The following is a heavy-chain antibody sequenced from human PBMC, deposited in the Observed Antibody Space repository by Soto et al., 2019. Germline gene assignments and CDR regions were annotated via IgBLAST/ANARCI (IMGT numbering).Heavy chain of an antibody. CDR2: IKSKTDGGTT. D-gene: IGHD6-13*01. V-gene: IGHV3-15*01. CDR1: GFTFSNAW. CDR3: TTDLVTYSSSWYDYYYYYGMDV. Sequence: EVQLVESGGGLVKPGGSLRLSCAASGFTFSNAWMSWVRQAPGKGLEWVGRIKSKTDGGTTDYAAPVKGRFTISRDDSKNTLYLQMNSLKTEDTAVYYCTTDLVTYSSSWYDYYYYYGMDVWGQGTTVTVSS. J-gene: IGHJ6*02.